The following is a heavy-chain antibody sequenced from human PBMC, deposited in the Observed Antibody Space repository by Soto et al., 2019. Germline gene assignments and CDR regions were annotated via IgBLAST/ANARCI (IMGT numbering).Heavy chain of an antibody. CDR2: IYYSGST. CDR1: GGSISSYY. D-gene: IGHD3-10*01. V-gene: IGHV4-59*01. J-gene: IGHJ5*02. Sequence: SETLSLTCTVSGGSISSYYWSWIRQPPGKGLEWIGYIYYSGSTNYNPSLKSRVTISVDTSKNQFSLKLSSVTAADTAVYYCARGGRSSMVRVTRGWVDPWGQGTLVTVSS. CDR3: ARGGRSSMVRVTRGWVDP.